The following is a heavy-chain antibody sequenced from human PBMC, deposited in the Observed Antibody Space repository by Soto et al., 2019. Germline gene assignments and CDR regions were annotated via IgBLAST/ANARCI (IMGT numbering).Heavy chain of an antibody. Sequence: EVQLVESGGGLVQPGGSLRLSCAASGFTFSDHYMDWVRQAPGKGLEWVGRTRNKANSYTTEYAASVKGRFTISRDDSKNSLYLQMNSLKTEDTAVYYCARSTMVRGYDYWGQGTLVTVSS. CDR3: ARSTMVRGYDY. J-gene: IGHJ4*02. CDR2: TRNKANSYTT. D-gene: IGHD3-10*01. V-gene: IGHV3-72*01. CDR1: GFTFSDHY.